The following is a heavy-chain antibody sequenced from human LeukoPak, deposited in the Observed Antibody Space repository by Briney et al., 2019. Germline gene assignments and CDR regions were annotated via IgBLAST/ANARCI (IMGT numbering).Heavy chain of an antibody. J-gene: IGHJ4*02. CDR3: ARDSLPHYYTSGSQNPADY. Sequence: GASVKVSCKASGYTLTSYRIHWVRQPPGQGLEWMGIINPSGGSTSYTQKFQGRVTMTRDTSTSTVYMELSSLRSEDTAVYYCARDSLPHYYTSGSQNPADYWGQGTLVTVSS. V-gene: IGHV1-46*01. D-gene: IGHD3-10*01. CDR1: GYTLTSYR. CDR2: INPSGGST.